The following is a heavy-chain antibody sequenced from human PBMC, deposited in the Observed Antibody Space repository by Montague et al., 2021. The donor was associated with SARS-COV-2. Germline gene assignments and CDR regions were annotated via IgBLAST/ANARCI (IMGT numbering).Heavy chain of an antibody. CDR1: GFTFSSDW. Sequence: SLRLSCAASGFTFSSDWMHWVRQASGKGPAWISRINPDGGHTDSAPFVRGRFTPSRDNAKNTLYLQMNSLRAEDTAIYYCARDLRVGGGITGTTASDDWGQGTLVTVSS. CDR3: ARDLRVGGGITGTTASDD. CDR2: INPDGGHT. V-gene: IGHV3-74*01. J-gene: IGHJ4*02. D-gene: IGHD1-20*01.